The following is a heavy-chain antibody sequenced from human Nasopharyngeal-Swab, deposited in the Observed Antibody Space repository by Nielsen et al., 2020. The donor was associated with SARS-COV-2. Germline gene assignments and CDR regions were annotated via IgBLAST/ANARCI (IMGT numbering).Heavy chain of an antibody. CDR3: AKGPLRTTVPDYFDY. V-gene: IGHV3-23*01. D-gene: IGHD4-17*01. Sequence: GESLKISCAASVFTFSSYAMSWVRQAPGKGLEWVSGISGSGGSTYYADSVQGRFTISRDNSKNTLYLQMNSLRAEDTAVYYCAKGPLRTTVPDYFDYWGQGTLVTVSS. J-gene: IGHJ4*02. CDR2: ISGSGGST. CDR1: VFTFSSYA.